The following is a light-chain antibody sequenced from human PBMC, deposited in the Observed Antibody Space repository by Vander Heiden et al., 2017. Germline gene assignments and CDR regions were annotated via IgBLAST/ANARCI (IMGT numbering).Light chain of an antibody. CDR1: RSVSSGY. V-gene: IGKV3-20*01. CDR2: GAS. J-gene: IGKJ5*01. Sequence: IVLTLSPGTLSLSTGQRPTLSCRASRSVSSGYLAWYQQKPGQAPRLLIYGASSRATGIPARFSGSGSGTDFTLTISRLEPEDFAVYYCQQYGSSSITFGQGTRLEIK. CDR3: QQYGSSSIT.